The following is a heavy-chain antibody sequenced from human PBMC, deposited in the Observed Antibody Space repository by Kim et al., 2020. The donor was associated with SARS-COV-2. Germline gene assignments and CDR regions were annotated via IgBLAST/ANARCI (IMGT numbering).Heavy chain of an antibody. D-gene: IGHD2-2*01. J-gene: IGHJ4*02. V-gene: IGHV3-66*01. CDR3: VSSSSRGDYFDY. Sequence: YAGSMKGRFTVSRDNSKNTMYLQMNSLGAEDTAVYYCVSSSSRGDYFDYWGQGTLVTVSS.